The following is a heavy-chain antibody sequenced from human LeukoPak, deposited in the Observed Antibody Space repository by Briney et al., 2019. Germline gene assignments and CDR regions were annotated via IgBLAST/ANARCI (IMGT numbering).Heavy chain of an antibody. CDR1: GFTFSNAW. D-gene: IGHD3-22*01. CDR2: IKSKTDGETT. V-gene: IGHV3-15*01. CDR3: ATGFSPDDTIGRDY. Sequence: SGGSLRLSCAASGFTFSNAWVSWVRQAPGKGLEWVGRIKSKTDGETTGYAAPVKGRFIISRDDSKNTLYLQMNSLKIEDTAVYYCATGFSPDDTIGRDYWGQGTLVTVSS. J-gene: IGHJ4*02.